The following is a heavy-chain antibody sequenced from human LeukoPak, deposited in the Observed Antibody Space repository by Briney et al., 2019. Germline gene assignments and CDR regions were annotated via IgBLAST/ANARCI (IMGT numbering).Heavy chain of an antibody. Sequence: SETLSLTCTVSGGSISSYYWSWIRQPPGKGLEWIGYVYYSGSTNYNPSLRSRVTISVDTSKNQFALKLSSVTAADTAVYYCARAFRTYALHNWFDPWGQGTLVTVSS. CDR2: VYYSGST. CDR3: ARAFRTYALHNWFDP. J-gene: IGHJ5*02. V-gene: IGHV4-59*01. D-gene: IGHD2-8*01. CDR1: GGSISSYY.